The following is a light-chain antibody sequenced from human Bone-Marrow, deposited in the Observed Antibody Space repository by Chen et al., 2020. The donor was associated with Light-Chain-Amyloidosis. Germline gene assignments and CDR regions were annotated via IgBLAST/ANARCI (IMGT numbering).Light chain of an antibody. J-gene: IGLJ1*01. V-gene: IGLV1-44*01. CDR2: GNS. Sequence: QSVLTQPPSASGTPGQRVAISCSGSSSNIGGRTVTWYQQLPGTAPKLLIYGNSQRPSGVSDRCSSSKSGTSASLAISGLQSEDEADYYCAAWDDSLNDYVFGTGTNVIVL. CDR1: SSNIGGRT. CDR3: AAWDDSLNDYV.